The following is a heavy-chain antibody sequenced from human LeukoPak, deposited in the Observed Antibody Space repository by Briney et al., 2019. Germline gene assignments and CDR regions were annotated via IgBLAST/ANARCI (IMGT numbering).Heavy chain of an antibody. D-gene: IGHD5-12*01. J-gene: IGHJ4*02. CDR2: ISYDGSNK. Sequence: GRSLRLSCAASGFTFSSYAMHWVRQAPGKGLEWVAVISYDGSNKYYADSVKGRFTISRDNSKNTLYLQMHSLRAEDTAVYYCARDRRYSGYDEGYFDYWGQGTLVTVSS. CDR3: ARDRRYSGYDEGYFDY. V-gene: IGHV3-30-3*01. CDR1: GFTFSSYA.